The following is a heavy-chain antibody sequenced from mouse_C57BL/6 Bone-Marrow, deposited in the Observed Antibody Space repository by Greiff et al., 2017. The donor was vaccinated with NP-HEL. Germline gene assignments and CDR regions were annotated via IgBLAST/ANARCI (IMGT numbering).Heavy chain of an antibody. CDR1: GYTFTSYW. D-gene: IGHD1-1*01. V-gene: IGHV1-53*01. CDR3: FREALGYYGSSCDWYFDV. CDR2: INPGNGGT. Sequence: VQLQQPGTELVKPGASVKLSCKASGYTFTSYWMHWVKQRPGQGLEWIGNINPGNGGTNYNEKFKSKATLTADKSSSTAYMQLSSLTSEDSAVYYYFREALGYYGSSCDWYFDVWGTGTTVTVSS. J-gene: IGHJ1*03.